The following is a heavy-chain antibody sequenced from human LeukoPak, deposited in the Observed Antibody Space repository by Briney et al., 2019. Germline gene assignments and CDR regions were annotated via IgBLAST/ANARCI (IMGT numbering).Heavy chain of an antibody. J-gene: IGHJ3*02. D-gene: IGHD2-15*01. CDR2: IYHSGST. Sequence: PSETLSLTCAVSGGSISSGGYSWSWIRQPSGKGLEWIGYIYHSGSTYYNPSLKSRVTISVDRSKNQFSLKLSSVTAADTAVYYCAGLGYCSGGSCYSWGDAFDIWGQETMVTVSS. CDR3: AGLGYCSGGSCYSWGDAFDI. V-gene: IGHV4-30-2*01. CDR1: GGSISSGGYS.